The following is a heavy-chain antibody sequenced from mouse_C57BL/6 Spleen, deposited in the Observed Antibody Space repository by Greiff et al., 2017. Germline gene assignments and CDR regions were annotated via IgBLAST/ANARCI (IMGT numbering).Heavy chain of an antibody. CDR3: ARGQLRADY. D-gene: IGHD3-2*02. CDR2: IDPSDSET. Sequence: QVQLQQPGAELVRPGSSVKLSCKASGYTFTSYWMHWVKQRPIQGLEWIGNIDPSDSETNYNQKFKDKATFTVDKSSSTAYMQLSSLTSEDSAVYYCARGQLRADYWGQGTSVTVSS. J-gene: IGHJ4*01. CDR1: GYTFTSYW. V-gene: IGHV1-52*01.